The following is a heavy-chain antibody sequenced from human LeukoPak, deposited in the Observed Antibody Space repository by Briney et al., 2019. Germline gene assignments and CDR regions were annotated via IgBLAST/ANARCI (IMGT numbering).Heavy chain of an antibody. Sequence: GSLRLSCAASGFTFSSYAMSWVRQPPGKGLEWIGEINHSGSTNYNPSLKSRVTISVDTSKNRFSLKLSSVTAADTAVYYCARRTPRYSSGWSPFDYWGQGTLVTVSS. V-gene: IGHV4-34*01. CDR3: ARRTPRYSSGWSPFDY. J-gene: IGHJ4*02. CDR2: INHSGST. CDR1: GFTFSSYA. D-gene: IGHD6-19*01.